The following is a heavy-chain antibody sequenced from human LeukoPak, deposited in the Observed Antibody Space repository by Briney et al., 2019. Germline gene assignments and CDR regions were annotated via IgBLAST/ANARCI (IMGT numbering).Heavy chain of an antibody. J-gene: IGHJ4*02. V-gene: IGHV3-48*03. CDR1: GISFSSYK. Sequence: PGGSLRLSRAASGISFSSYKMNWVRQAPGKGLEWLSCISSSGTTMYYADSVKGRFTISRDNAKNSLYLQMNSLRAEDTAVYYCARGFRDAAMFLDYWGQGTLVTVSS. D-gene: IGHD5-18*01. CDR3: ARGFRDAAMFLDY. CDR2: ISSSGTTM.